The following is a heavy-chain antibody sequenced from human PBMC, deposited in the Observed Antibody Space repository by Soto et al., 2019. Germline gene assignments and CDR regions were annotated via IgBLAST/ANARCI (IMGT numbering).Heavy chain of an antibody. CDR2: MNPNSGNT. D-gene: IGHD2-15*01. V-gene: IGHV1-8*01. Sequence: GASVKVSCKASGYTFTSYDINWVRQATGQGLAWMGWMNPNSGNTGYVQKFQGIVTMTRNTSISTAYMELRSLISEDTAVYYFAWSGYCSGGSCYLLGAFDIWGQGTMVTVSS. J-gene: IGHJ3*02. CDR1: GYTFTSYD. CDR3: AWSGYCSGGSCYLLGAFDI.